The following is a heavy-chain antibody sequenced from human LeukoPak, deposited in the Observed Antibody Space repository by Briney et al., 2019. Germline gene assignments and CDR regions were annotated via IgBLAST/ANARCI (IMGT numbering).Heavy chain of an antibody. CDR1: GFTFSSYA. J-gene: IGHJ4*02. CDR3: AKGRDAPYYFDY. CDR2: ISGSGGST. V-gene: IGHV3-23*01. D-gene: IGHD5-24*01. Sequence: GGSLRLSCIPSGFTFSSYAMSWVPQAPGKGLEWVSAISGSGGSTYYADSVKGRFTISRDNSKNTLYLQMNSLRAEDTAVYFCAKGRDAPYYFDYWGQGTLVTVSS.